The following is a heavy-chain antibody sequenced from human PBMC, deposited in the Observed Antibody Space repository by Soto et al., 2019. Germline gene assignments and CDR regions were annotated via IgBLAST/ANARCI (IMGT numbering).Heavy chain of an antibody. V-gene: IGHV4-61*01. CDR2: IYYSGST. Sequence: SETLSLTCTVSGGSVSSGSYYCSWIRQPPGKGLEWIGYIYYSGSTNYNPSLKSRVTISVDTSKNQFSLKLSSVTAADTAVYYCARDTSDRSGALDYWGQGTLVTVSS. CDR1: GGSVSSGSYY. J-gene: IGHJ4*02. CDR3: ARDTSDRSGALDY. D-gene: IGHD3-22*01.